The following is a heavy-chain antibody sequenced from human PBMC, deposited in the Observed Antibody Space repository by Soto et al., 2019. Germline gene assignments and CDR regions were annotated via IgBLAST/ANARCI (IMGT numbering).Heavy chain of an antibody. V-gene: IGHV4-59*01. CDR3: ARDAPRGGDAFDI. J-gene: IGHJ3*02. D-gene: IGHD5-12*01. CDR2: IYYSGST. Sequence: QVQLQESGPGLVKPSETLSLTCTVSGGSISSYYWSWIRQPPGKGLEWIGYIYYSGSTNYNPSLKSRVTISVDTSKNQFSLKLSSVTAADTAVYYCARDAPRGGDAFDIWGQGTMVTVSS. CDR1: GGSISSYY.